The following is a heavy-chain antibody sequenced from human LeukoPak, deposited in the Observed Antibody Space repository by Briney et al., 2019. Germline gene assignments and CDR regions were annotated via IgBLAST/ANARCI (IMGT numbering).Heavy chain of an antibody. CDR2: IKSKTDGGTT. J-gene: IGHJ6*03. Sequence: GGSLRLSCAASGFTFSNAWMSWVRQAPGKGLEWVGRIKSKTDGGTTDYAAPVKGRFTISRDDSKNTLYLQMNSLKTEDTAVYYCTTRPRVGEFLSFYYYYMDVWGKGTTVTVSS. V-gene: IGHV3-15*05. CDR1: GFTFSNAW. D-gene: IGHD3-10*01. CDR3: TTRPRVGEFLSFYYYYMDV.